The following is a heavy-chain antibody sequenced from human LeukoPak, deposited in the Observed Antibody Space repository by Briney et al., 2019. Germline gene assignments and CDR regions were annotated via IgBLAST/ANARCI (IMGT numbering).Heavy chain of an antibody. D-gene: IGHD3-3*01. CDR3: ARETYLRD. Sequence: GGSLRLSCAASGFAFSTYGMVWVRQAPGKGLEWVSSISEASGHIYYADSVKGRFTISRDNAKNSLYLQMNSLKVEDTAVYYCARETYLRDWGQGTLVTVSS. V-gene: IGHV3-21*06. CDR1: GFAFSTYG. CDR2: ISEASGHI. J-gene: IGHJ4*02.